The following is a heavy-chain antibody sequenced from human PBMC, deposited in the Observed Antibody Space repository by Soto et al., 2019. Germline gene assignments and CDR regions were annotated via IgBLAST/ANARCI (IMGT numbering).Heavy chain of an antibody. J-gene: IGHJ3*02. CDR1: GYTFTSYA. CDR3: ARPHDYGDILPAFDI. D-gene: IGHD4-17*01. CDR2: INAGNGNT. Sequence: ASVKVSCKASGYTFTSYAMHWVRQAPGQRLEWMGWINAGNGNTKYSQKFQGRVTITRDTSASTAYMELSSLRSEDTAVYYCARPHDYGDILPAFDIWGQGAMVTVSS. V-gene: IGHV1-3*01.